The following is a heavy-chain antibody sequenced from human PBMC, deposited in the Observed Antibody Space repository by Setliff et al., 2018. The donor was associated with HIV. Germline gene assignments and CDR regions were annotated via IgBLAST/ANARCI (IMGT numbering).Heavy chain of an antibody. CDR3: ARVGDYGSGGWFDP. CDR1: GDSISTSTYY. CDR2: IAYSGST. J-gene: IGHJ5*02. Sequence: SETLSLTCNVSGDSISTSTYYWGWVRQSSGKGLEWIGSIAYSGSTTYSPSLRSRVTISVDTSKNQFSLRLRSVTAADTAVYYCARVGDYGSGGWFDPWGQGTLVTVSS. D-gene: IGHD3-10*01. V-gene: IGHV4-39*07.